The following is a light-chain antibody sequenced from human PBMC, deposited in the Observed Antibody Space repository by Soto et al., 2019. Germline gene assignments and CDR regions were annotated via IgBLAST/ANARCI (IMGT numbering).Light chain of an antibody. V-gene: IGKV3-20*01. CDR3: QQYHNSPLT. J-gene: IGKJ1*01. Sequence: IVLTQSPGTLSFSPVERATLHCRARKRVSSNYLDWYQQKPGQAPRVLIYGASSRTSGIPDRFSGSGSGTDFTLTISRLEPEDFAVYYCQQYHNSPLTFGQGTKVDIK. CDR2: GAS. CDR1: KRVSSNY.